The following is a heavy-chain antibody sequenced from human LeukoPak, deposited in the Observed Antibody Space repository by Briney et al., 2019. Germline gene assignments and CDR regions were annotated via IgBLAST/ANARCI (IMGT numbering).Heavy chain of an antibody. CDR3: ATSSGWYRLDY. D-gene: IGHD6-19*01. CDR1: DDSLRRGNS. V-gene: IGHV4-4*02. J-gene: IGHJ4*02. CDR2: AHNDGRT. Sequence: SHTLCLTYAVSDDSLRRGNSWGLVRPGTGKGVEWIGDAHNDGRTSESTFLKRGVTISIEKSNNMFSLRLTSVTAADTAVYYSATSSGWYRLDYWGQGTLVTVSS.